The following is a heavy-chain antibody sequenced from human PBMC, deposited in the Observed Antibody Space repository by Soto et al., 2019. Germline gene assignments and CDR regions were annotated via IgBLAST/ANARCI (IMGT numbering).Heavy chain of an antibody. D-gene: IGHD4-17*01. CDR1: GFTFSSYG. V-gene: IGHV3-48*02. CDR2: IGSSSFTI. Sequence: LSLTCAASGFTFSSYGMNWVRQAPGKGLEWVSYIGSSSFTIYYADSVKGRFTISRDNAKNSLYLQMNSLRDEDTAMYYCARAALYGYDFWGQGALVTVSS. J-gene: IGHJ4*02. CDR3: ARAALYGYDF.